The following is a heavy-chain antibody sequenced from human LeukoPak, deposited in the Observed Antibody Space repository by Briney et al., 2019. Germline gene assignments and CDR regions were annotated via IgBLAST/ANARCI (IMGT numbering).Heavy chain of an antibody. Sequence: SQTLSLTCDVSGGSISSGLYSWSWIRQPLGKGLALIGYIYHTGSTYYNPSLKSRVTISVDTSKNQFSLRLSSVTAADTAVYYCARLQYCSGTSCYWFDPWGQGTLVTVSS. J-gene: IGHJ5*02. V-gene: IGHV4-30-2*01. CDR1: GGSISSGLYS. D-gene: IGHD2-2*01. CDR3: ARLQYCSGTSCYWFDP. CDR2: IYHTGST.